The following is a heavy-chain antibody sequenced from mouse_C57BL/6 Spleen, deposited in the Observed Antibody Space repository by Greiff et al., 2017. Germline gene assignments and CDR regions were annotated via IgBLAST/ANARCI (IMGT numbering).Heavy chain of an antibody. D-gene: IGHD2-4*01. V-gene: IGHV1-55*01. Sequence: QVQLKQPGAELVQPGASVKMSCKASGYTFTSYWITWVKQRPGQGLEWIGDIYPGSGSTNYNETFKSKATLTVDTSSSTAYMQLSSLTSEDSAVYYCARDYDYGVGAYYAMDYWGQGTSVTVSA. CDR1: GYTFTSYW. CDR2: IYPGSGST. J-gene: IGHJ4*01. CDR3: ARDYDYGVGAYYAMDY.